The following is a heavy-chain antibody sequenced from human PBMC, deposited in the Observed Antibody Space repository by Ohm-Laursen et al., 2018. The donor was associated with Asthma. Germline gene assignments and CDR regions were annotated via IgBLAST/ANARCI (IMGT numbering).Heavy chain of an antibody. Sequence: SLRLSCSASGFTFSDYYMNWVRQAPGKGLEWVANIKQDGTEEFYVDSVKGRFTISRDNSKNTLYLQMNSLRAEDTAVYYCADSDYGIYWGQGTLVTVSS. CDR1: GFTFSDYY. J-gene: IGHJ4*02. D-gene: IGHD4-17*01. CDR3: ADSDYGIY. CDR2: IKQDGTEE. V-gene: IGHV3-7*01.